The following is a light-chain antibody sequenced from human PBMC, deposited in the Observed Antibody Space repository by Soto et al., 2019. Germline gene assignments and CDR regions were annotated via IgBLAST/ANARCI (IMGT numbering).Light chain of an antibody. V-gene: IGKV3-20*01. Sequence: EIVLTQSPSTLSLSPGARATASSRASQSVSSSFLAWYQQKPGQAPRLLIYGASNRATGIPDRFSGSGSGTDFTLTITRLEAEDFAMYYCQRYDSLRTFGQGTKVDIK. CDR1: QSVSSSF. J-gene: IGKJ1*01. CDR3: QRYDSLRT. CDR2: GAS.